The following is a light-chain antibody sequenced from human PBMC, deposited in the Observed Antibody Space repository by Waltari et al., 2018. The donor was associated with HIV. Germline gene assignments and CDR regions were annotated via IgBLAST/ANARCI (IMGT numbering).Light chain of an antibody. CDR3: MQGTHWPPYT. V-gene: IGKV2-30*01. CDR2: KVS. Sequence: DVVMTQSPLSLPVTLGQPASISCRSSQSLVYSDGNTYLNWSQQRPGQSPRRLIYKVSNRDAWGPDRFSCSGSVTDFTLKISRVEAEDVGVYYCMQGTHWPPYTFGQGTKLEIK. J-gene: IGKJ2*01. CDR1: QSLVYSDGNTY.